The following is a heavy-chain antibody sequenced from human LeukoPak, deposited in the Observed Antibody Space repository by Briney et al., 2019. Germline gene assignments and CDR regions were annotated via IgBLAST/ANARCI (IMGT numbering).Heavy chain of an antibody. D-gene: IGHD5-12*01. CDR2: INPNTGGT. CDR1: GYTFAGYY. V-gene: IGHV1-2*02. CDR3: ASSGYDTSWFDH. Sequence: ASVKVSCKASGYTFAGYYMHWVRQAPGQGLEWMGWINPNTGGTNYAQKFQGRVTMTRDTSISTAYMELSRLRSDDTAVYYCASSGYDTSWFDHWGQGTLVTVSS. J-gene: IGHJ5*02.